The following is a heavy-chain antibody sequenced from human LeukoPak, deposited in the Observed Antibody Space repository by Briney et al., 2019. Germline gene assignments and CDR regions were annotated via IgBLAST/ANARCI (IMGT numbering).Heavy chain of an antibody. V-gene: IGHV3-23*01. J-gene: IGHJ4*02. D-gene: IGHD3-3*01. Sequence: GGSLSLSCAASGFTFNKYAMHWVRQAPGKGLEWVSAIIESGESTYYTDSVKGRSTISRDNSKNTLYLQMNSLRAEDTAVYYCAKKDGLGIFGVVIIFDYWGQGTLVTVSS. CDR3: AKKDGLGIFGVVIIFDY. CDR1: GFTFNKYA. CDR2: IIESGEST.